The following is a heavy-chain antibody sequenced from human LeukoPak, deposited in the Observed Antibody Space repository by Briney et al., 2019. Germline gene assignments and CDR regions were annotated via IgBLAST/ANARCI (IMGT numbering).Heavy chain of an antibody. J-gene: IGHJ4*02. CDR3: ARTSSGWYYVSYYFDY. CDR2: IYWNGDK. V-gene: IGHV2-5*01. D-gene: IGHD6-19*01. CDR1: GFSLSTSGVG. Sequence: SGPTLVKPTQTLTLTCTFSGFSLSTSGVGVGWIRQPPGKALEWLALIYWNGDKRYSPSLKSRLTITKDTSKNQVVLTMTNMDPVDTATYYCARTSSGWYYVSYYFDYWGQGTLVTVSS.